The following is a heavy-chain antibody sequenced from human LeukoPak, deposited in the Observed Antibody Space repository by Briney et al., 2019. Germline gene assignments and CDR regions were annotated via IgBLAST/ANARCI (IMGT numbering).Heavy chain of an antibody. Sequence: SETLSLTCTVSGYFSTAYYWGWIRQPPGKGLEWIASIRHDGHTYYNPSLKGQVSISVDMSRNQFSLKLNSLTAADTAVYYCARQVATKGEWAFDVWGQGTMVTVSS. J-gene: IGHJ3*01. V-gene: IGHV4-38-2*02. CDR2: IRHDGHT. CDR3: ARQVATKGEWAFDV. CDR1: GYFSTAYY. D-gene: IGHD5-12*01.